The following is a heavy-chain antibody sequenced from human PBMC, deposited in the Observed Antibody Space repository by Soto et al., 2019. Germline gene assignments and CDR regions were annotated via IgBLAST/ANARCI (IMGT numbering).Heavy chain of an antibody. D-gene: IGHD6-19*01. CDR3: ARVSIAVVGIAYYFDY. CDR1: GFSFSSCA. Sequence: QVQLVESGGGVVQPGRSLRLSCAASGFSFSSCAMHWVRQAPCKGLEWVAVVSHDGSNKYYADSGKGRVTISRDNSINTVYLQMNSLRAEDTAVYYCARVSIAVVGIAYYFDYWGQGTLVTVSS. J-gene: IGHJ4*02. V-gene: IGHV3-30-3*01. CDR2: VSHDGSNK.